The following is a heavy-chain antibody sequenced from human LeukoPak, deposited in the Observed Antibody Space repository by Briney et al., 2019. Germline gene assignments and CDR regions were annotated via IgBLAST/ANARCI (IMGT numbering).Heavy chain of an antibody. CDR1: GGSISSYY. V-gene: IGHV3-15*01. Sequence: ETLSLTCTVSGGSISSYYWTWIRQPPGKGLEWVGRTKRKSDGETTDYAAPVKGRFTVSRDDSKNTLYLQMNSLKTEDTAVYYCTTSGSSWDYFDYWGQGTLVTVSS. D-gene: IGHD1-26*01. J-gene: IGHJ4*02. CDR3: TTSGSSWDYFDY. CDR2: TKRKSDGETT.